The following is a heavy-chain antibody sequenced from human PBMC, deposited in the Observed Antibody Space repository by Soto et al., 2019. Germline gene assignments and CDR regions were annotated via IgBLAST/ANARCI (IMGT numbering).Heavy chain of an antibody. CDR2: MHYSGST. CDR3: AGRTSLASVEIFSGGLSGYNWVDP. V-gene: IGHV4-30-4*01. D-gene: IGHD3-3*01. J-gene: IGHJ5*01. Sequence: PSETLSLTCTVSGVSISSGDYHWSWIRQPPGKGLEWMAYMHYSGSTYYNPSLKSRVSISVDTSQNQFSLKLSSVTAADTAVYYCAGRTSLASVEIFSGGLSGYNWVDPWGRGTLVTVSS. CDR1: GVSISSGDYH.